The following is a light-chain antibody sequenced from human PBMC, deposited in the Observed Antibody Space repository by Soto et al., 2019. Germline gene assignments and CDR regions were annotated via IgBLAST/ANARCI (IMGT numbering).Light chain of an antibody. V-gene: IGKV1-5*03. Sequence: DIQMTQSPSTLSASVGDRVTITCRASQSINSWLAWYQHKPGKAPKLLIYKASSLESGVPSRFSGSGSGTEFTLTINTPQPEDFASYHCLQYSSHSWTFGQETKVEMK. CDR1: QSINSW. J-gene: IGKJ1*01. CDR2: KAS. CDR3: LQYSSHSWT.